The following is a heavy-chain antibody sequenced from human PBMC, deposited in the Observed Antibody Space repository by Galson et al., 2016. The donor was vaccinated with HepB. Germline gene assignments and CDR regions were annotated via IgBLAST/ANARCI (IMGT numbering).Heavy chain of an antibody. V-gene: IGHV3-72*01. CDR2: SRNKANSYTT. J-gene: IGHJ4*02. CDR1: GFTFSDHY. CDR3: ARRTSSSGWYWLD. Sequence: SLRLSCAASGFTFSDHYIDWVRQAPGKGLEWVGRSRNKANSYTTEYAASVKGRFTISRDDSKNSLYLQMNSLITEDTAVYYCARRTSSSGWYWLDWGQGTLVTVSS. D-gene: IGHD6-19*01.